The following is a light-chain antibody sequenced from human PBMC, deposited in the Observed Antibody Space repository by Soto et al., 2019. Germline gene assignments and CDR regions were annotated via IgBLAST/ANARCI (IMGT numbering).Light chain of an antibody. CDR1: SYNL. J-gene: IGLJ2*01. Sequence: QSALTQPASVSGSPGQSITISCPSYNLVSWYQHHPGKAPQLMIYEGSTRPSGVSDRFFGSKAGNTASLTISGLQAEDEADYYCSSYAGAVVFGGGTKLTVL. CDR2: EGS. CDR3: SSYAGAVV. V-gene: IGLV2-23*01.